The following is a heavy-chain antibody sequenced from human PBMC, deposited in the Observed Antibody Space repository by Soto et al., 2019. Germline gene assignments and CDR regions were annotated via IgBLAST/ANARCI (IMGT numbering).Heavy chain of an antibody. Sequence: QVQLQESGPGLVKPSETLSLTCTVSGCSISSYYWSWIRQPPGKGLELLGYIYYSGSTNYNPPLKSRVTISVDKSKNQFSLKLSSVTAADTAVYYCARDQSVVVPAAMRRYYYYGMDVWGQGTTVTVSS. CDR1: GCSISSYY. CDR2: IYYSGST. CDR3: ARDQSVVVPAAMRRYYYYGMDV. J-gene: IGHJ6*02. V-gene: IGHV4-59*01. D-gene: IGHD2-2*01.